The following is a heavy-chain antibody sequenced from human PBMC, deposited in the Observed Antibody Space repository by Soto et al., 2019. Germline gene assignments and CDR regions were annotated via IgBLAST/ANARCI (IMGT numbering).Heavy chain of an antibody. V-gene: IGHV4-31*03. D-gene: IGHD4-17*01. J-gene: IGHJ4*02. CDR3: ARDIYGAIDS. CDR2: ISYSGNT. Sequence: LSLTCTVSGASISSGGYYWTWIRQLPGKVLEWIGYISYSGNTSYNPSLKGRVTISVDTSKNQFSLTLSSVTAADTAVYYCARDIYGAIDSWGQGTQVTVSS. CDR1: GASISSGGYY.